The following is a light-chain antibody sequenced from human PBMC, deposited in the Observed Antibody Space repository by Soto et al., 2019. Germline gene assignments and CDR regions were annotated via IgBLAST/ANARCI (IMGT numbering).Light chain of an antibody. CDR1: QIIKTFY. Sequence: IALTQSPGTLSLSPGETATLSCRASQIIKTFYFGWYQQKPGQSPRLLIYGVYSRATGTPDRFSGSGSGTDFTLTISRLEPEDSAVYYCQFYGSSLITFGQGTRLENK. J-gene: IGKJ5*01. CDR2: GVY. CDR3: QFYGSSLIT. V-gene: IGKV3-20*01.